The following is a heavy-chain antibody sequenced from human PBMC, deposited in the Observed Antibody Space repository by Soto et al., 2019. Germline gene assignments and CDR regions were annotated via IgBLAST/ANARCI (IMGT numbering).Heavy chain of an antibody. V-gene: IGHV3-23*01. Sequence: VGSLRLSCAASGLTFSSYAMSWVRLAPGKGLEWVSAISGSGGSTYYADSVKGRFTISRDNFKNTLYLQMNSLRAEDTAVYYCAKTTHPDYWGQGTLVTVSS. CDR2: ISGSGGST. D-gene: IGHD4-17*01. CDR1: GLTFSSYA. CDR3: AKTTHPDY. J-gene: IGHJ4*02.